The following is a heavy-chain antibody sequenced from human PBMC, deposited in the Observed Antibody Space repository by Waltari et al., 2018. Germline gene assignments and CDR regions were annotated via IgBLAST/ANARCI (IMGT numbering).Heavy chain of an antibody. Sequence: EVNLVESGGGLVQTGGSLRLSCAASGVIFTNYWMSWVRRDPGRRPIGVADIMKYGVYKVHLESVEVRFTIARDNAEKIVYLQMNSLRVDDTAVYYCVRNRDYHMFDVWGQGTMVTVSS. CDR3: VRNRDYHMFDV. CDR2: IMKYGVYK. D-gene: IGHD3-10*02. CDR1: GVIFTNYW. J-gene: IGHJ3*01. V-gene: IGHV3-7*01.